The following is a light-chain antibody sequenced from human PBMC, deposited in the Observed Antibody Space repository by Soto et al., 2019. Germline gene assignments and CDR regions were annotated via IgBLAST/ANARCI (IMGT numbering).Light chain of an antibody. J-gene: IGKJ5*01. CDR1: QSVSSY. Sequence: EIVLTQSPATLSLSPGERATLSCRASQSVSSYLAWYQQKPGQAPRLLIYDASNRATGIPARFSGSGSGTDFTLTISRLEPEDFAVYYCQQYGRSLPITFGQGTRLEIK. V-gene: IGKV3-20*01. CDR2: DAS. CDR3: QQYGRSLPIT.